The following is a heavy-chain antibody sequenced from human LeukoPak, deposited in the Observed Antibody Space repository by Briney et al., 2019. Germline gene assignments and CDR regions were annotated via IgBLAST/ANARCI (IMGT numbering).Heavy chain of an antibody. CDR3: ARDGDGSYSGDVIDY. V-gene: IGHV1-18*01. D-gene: IGHD1-26*01. J-gene: IGHJ4*02. Sequence: ASVKVSCKASGYTFTSYGISWVRQAPGQGLEWMGWISAYNGNTNYAQKLQGRVTMTTDTSTSTAYMELRSLRSDDTAVYYCARDGDGSYSGDVIDYWGQGTLVTVSS. CDR2: ISAYNGNT. CDR1: GYTFTSYG.